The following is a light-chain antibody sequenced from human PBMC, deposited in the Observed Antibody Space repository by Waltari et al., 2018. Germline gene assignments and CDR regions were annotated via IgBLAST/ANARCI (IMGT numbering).Light chain of an antibody. CDR2: EGD. CDR3: CSYAGGTTFL. CDR1: GSEIGIYNL. V-gene: IGLV2-23*03. J-gene: IGLJ2*01. Sequence: QSALTQPASVSGSLGQSITISCTGSGSEIGIYNLVSWYQQYPGNAPKLIIYEGDERPSGVSDRFSGSKSGNTASLTISGLQADDEAEYHCCSYAGGTTFLFGGGTKVTVL.